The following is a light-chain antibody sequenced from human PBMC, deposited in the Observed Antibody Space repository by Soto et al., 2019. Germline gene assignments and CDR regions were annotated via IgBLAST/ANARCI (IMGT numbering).Light chain of an antibody. V-gene: IGKV1-5*03. CDR2: KAS. CDR1: QTISSW. CDR3: QQSYSTPV. Sequence: DIQMTQSPSTLSGSVGDRVTITCRASQTISSWLAWYQQKPGKAPKLLIYKASTLKSGVPSRFSGSGSGTEFTLTISSLQPDDFATYYCQQSYSTPVFGQGTRLEIK. J-gene: IGKJ5*01.